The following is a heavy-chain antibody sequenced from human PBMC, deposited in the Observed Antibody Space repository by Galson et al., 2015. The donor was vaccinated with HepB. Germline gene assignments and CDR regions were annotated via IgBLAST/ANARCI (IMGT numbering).Heavy chain of an antibody. CDR2: ISSSSTTI. J-gene: IGHJ4*02. Sequence: SLRLSCAASTFIFSTYSMNWVRQAPGKGLEWVSYISSSSTTIYYADSVKGRFTISRDNAKNSLYLQMSSLRVEDTAVYYCVFLRGNDLKPLDYWGQGILVTVSS. CDR3: VFLRGNDLKPLDY. V-gene: IGHV3-48*04. CDR1: TFIFSTYS. D-gene: IGHD4-23*01.